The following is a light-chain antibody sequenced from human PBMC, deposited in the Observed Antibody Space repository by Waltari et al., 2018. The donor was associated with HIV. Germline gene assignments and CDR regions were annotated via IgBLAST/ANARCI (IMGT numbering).Light chain of an antibody. V-gene: IGLV1-47*01. J-gene: IGLJ1*01. CDR3: AAWDDSLSGYV. Sequence: QSVLTQPPSASGTPGQRVTISCSGSSSNIGSNYVYWYQQLPGTAPKLLIYKNNQLPAGVPDRFSGSKSGTSASLASSGLRSEDEADYYCAAWDDSLSGYVFGTGTKVTVL. CDR1: SSNIGSNY. CDR2: KNN.